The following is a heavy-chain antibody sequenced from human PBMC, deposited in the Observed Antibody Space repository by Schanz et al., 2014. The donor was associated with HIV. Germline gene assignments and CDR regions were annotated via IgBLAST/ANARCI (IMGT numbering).Heavy chain of an antibody. CDR3: TRVLTKWFGEAHYDMDV. D-gene: IGHD3-10*01. V-gene: IGHV3-49*05. J-gene: IGHJ6*02. CDR2: IRSKAYGGTT. Sequence: EVQLVESGGGLVKPGRSLRLSCTASGFTFGDYPMSWFRQAPGKGLEWIGFIRSKAYGGTTGYAASVKGRFTISRDDSKSIAYLQMNSLKIEDTAVYYCTRVLTKWFGEAHYDMDVWGQGTTVTVSS. CDR1: GFTFGDYP.